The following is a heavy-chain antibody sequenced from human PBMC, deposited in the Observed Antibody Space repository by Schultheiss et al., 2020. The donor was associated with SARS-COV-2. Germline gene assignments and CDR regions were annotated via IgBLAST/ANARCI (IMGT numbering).Heavy chain of an antibody. D-gene: IGHD2-2*01. CDR1: GFTFSSYG. CDR2: ISYDGSNK. Sequence: GGSLRLSCAASGFTFSSYGMHWVRQAPGKGLEWVAVISYDGSNKYYADSVKGRFTISRDNSKNTLYLQMNSLRAEDTALYYCAKAKGVVVPAAYYFDYWGQGTLVTVSS. J-gene: IGHJ4*02. V-gene: IGHV3-30*18. CDR3: AKAKGVVVPAAYYFDY.